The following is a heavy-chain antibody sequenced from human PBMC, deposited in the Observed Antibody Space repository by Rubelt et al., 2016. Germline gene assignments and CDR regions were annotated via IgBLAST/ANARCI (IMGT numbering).Heavy chain of an antibody. CDR3: ARGGLSELLWFGESRIDY. CDR1: GYTFTSYD. D-gene: IGHD3-10*01. CDR2: MNPNSGNT. Sequence: QVQLVQSGAEVKKPGASVKVSCKASGYTFTSYDINWVRQATGQGLEWMGWMNPNSGNTGYAQKFQGRGPITRDTSASTAYMELSSLRSEDTAVYYCARGGLSELLWFGESRIDYWGQGTLVTVSS. V-gene: IGHV1-8*01. J-gene: IGHJ4*02.